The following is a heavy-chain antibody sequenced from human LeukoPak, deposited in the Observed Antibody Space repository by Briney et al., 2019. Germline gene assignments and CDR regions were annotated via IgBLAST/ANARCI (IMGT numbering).Heavy chain of an antibody. V-gene: IGHV1-69*13. CDR3: ARDREYCSGGSCYGY. CDR2: IIPIFGTA. CDR1: GGTFSSYA. J-gene: IGHJ4*02. D-gene: IGHD2-15*01. Sequence: SVKVSCKASGGTFSSYAISWVRQAPGQGLEWMGGIIPIFGTANYAQKFQGRVTITADESTSTAYMELSSLRSDDTAVYYCARDREYCSGGSCYGYWGQGTLVTVSS.